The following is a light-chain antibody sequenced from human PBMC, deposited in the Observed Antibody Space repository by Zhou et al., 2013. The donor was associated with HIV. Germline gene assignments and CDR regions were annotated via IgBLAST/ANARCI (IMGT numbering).Light chain of an antibody. CDR3: QQCSNSPWT. CDR1: QSINRW. CDR2: KVS. V-gene: IGKV1-5*03. J-gene: IGKJ1*01. Sequence: DIQMTQSPSTLSASVGDRVTITCRASQSINRWLAWYQQKPGKAPNLLIYKVSNLQSGVPSRFSGSGSGTEFTLTITSLQPDDTATYYCQQCSNSPWTFGQGTKV.